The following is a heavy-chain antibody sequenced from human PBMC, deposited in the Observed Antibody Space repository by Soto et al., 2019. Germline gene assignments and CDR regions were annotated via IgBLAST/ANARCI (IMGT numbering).Heavy chain of an antibody. CDR1: GGSISSDGSY. Sequence: SETLSLTCTVSGGSISSDGSYWSWIRQHPGKGLEWIGCLFYSGSTYYNPSLKSRVTISVDTSKNQFSLKLSSVTAADTAVYYCARVLVYDFWSGHPKCYFDYWGQGTLVTVSS. V-gene: IGHV4-31*03. CDR3: ARVLVYDFWSGHPKCYFDY. CDR2: LFYSGST. D-gene: IGHD3-3*01. J-gene: IGHJ4*02.